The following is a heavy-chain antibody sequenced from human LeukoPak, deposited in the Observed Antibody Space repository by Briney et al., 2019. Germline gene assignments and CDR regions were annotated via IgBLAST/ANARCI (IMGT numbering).Heavy chain of an antibody. CDR2: ISYDGSNK. D-gene: IGHD3-3*01. CDR1: GFTFSSYG. J-gene: IGHJ6*02. Sequence: GGSLRLSCAASGFTFSSYGMHWVRQAPGKGLEWVAVISYDGSNKYYADSVKGRFTISRDNSKNTLYLQMNSLRAEDTAVYYCARDKCQKRFLEWLGYYYYGMDVWGQGTTVTVSS. CDR3: ARDKCQKRFLEWLGYYYYGMDV. V-gene: IGHV3-30*03.